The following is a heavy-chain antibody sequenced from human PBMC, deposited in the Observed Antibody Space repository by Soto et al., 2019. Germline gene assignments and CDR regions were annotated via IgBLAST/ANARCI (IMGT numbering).Heavy chain of an antibody. CDR1: GFTFSGYG. CDR2: IWYDGSNK. D-gene: IGHD3-22*01. J-gene: IGHJ4*02. V-gene: IGHV3-33*01. Sequence: GGSLRLSCAASGFTFSGYGMHWVRQAPGKGLDWVAVIWYDGSNKYYADSVKGRFTISRDNSKSTLYLQVNSLRAEDTAVYYCARGGGDHYDSSGYYWTFDYWGQGTLVTVSS. CDR3: ARGGGDHYDSSGYYWTFDY.